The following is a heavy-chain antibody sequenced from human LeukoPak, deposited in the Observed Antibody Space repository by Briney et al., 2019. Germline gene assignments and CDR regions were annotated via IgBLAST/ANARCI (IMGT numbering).Heavy chain of an antibody. CDR3: ARDLPSSWRFDF. CDR2: IIPIFGTA. V-gene: IGHV1-69*05. CDR1: GGTFSSYA. D-gene: IGHD6-13*01. J-gene: IGHJ4*01. Sequence: SVKVSCKASGGTFSSYAISWVRKAPGQGLEWMGRIIPIFGTANYAQKFQGRVTITTDESTSTAYMGLSSLRSEDTAMYYRARDLPSSWRFDFSGHGTLVTASS.